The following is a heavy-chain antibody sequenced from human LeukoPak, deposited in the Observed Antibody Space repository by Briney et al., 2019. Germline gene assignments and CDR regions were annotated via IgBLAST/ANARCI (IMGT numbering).Heavy chain of an antibody. J-gene: IGHJ4*02. CDR2: ISSSGSTI. V-gene: IGHV3-11*04. CDR1: GFTFSDYY. Sequence: GGSLRLSCAASGFTFSDYYMSWIRQAPGKGLEWVSYISSSGSTIYYADSVKGRFTISRDNAKNSLYLQMNSLRAEDTAVYYCARSTGSYYESSGVAAHWGQGTLVTVSS. CDR3: ARSTGSYYESSGVAAH. D-gene: IGHD3-22*01.